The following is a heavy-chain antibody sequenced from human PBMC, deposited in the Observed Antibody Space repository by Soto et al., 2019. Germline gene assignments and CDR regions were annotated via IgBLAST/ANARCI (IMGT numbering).Heavy chain of an antibody. CDR3: AMFVDTAMVGGFDY. J-gene: IGHJ4*02. D-gene: IGHD5-18*01. V-gene: IGHV3-33*01. CDR2: IWYDGSNK. CDR1: GFTFSSYG. Sequence: QVQLVESGGGVVQPGRSLRLSCAASGFTFSSYGMHWVRQAPGKGLEWVAVIWYDGSNKYYADSVKGRFTISRDNSKNTLYLQMNSLRAEDTAVYYCAMFVDTAMVGGFDYWGQGTLVTVSS.